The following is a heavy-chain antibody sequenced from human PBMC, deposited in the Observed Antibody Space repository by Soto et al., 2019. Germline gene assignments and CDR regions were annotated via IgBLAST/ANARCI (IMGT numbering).Heavy chain of an antibody. CDR2: INHSGST. Sequence: SETLSLTCAVYGGSFSGYYWSWIRQPPGKGLEWIGEINHSGSTNYNPSLKSRVTISVDTSKNQFSLKLSSVTAADTAVYYCATRRLGDAFDIWGQGTMVTVSS. V-gene: IGHV4-34*01. CDR3: ATRRLGDAFDI. CDR1: GGSFSGYY. D-gene: IGHD3-16*01. J-gene: IGHJ3*02.